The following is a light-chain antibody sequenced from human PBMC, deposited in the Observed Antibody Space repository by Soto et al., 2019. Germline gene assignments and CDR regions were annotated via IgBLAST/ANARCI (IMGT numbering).Light chain of an antibody. CDR1: SSNIGDNA. CDR3: AAWDESLSAVV. J-gene: IGLJ2*01. Sequence: QSVLTQPPSVSEAPRQRVTISCSGSSSNIGDNAVNWYQQLPGKAPKVIIYYDDLRPSGVSDRFSGSKSGTSASLAISGLQSEDEADYYCAAWDESLSAVVFGGGTKVTVL. CDR2: YDD. V-gene: IGLV1-36*01.